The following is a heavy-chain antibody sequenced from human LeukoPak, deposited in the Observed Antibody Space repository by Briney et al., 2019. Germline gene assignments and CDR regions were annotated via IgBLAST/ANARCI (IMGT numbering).Heavy chain of an antibody. CDR3: ARHYSNYAYYFDY. Sequence: PSQTLSLTCAVSGGSISSGGYSWSWIRQPPGKGLEWIGNIYHSGNTYYNPSLKSRVTISVDRSKKKFSLTLSSVTAADTAVYYCARHYSNYAYYFDYWGQGTLVTVSS. D-gene: IGHD4-11*01. J-gene: IGHJ4*02. CDR2: IYHSGNT. V-gene: IGHV4-30-2*01. CDR1: GGSISSGGYS.